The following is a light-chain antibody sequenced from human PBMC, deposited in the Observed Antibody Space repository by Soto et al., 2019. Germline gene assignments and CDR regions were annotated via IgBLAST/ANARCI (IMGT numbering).Light chain of an antibody. V-gene: IGKV3-20*01. Sequence: EIVLTQSPGTLSLSPGERATLSCRASQSVDSSYLAWYQQKPGQAPRLLIYGASSRATGIPDRFSGSGSGTDFTLTISRLEPEDFAVYYCQQYGSSSWTFGQGTRVEIK. CDR3: QQYGSSSWT. CDR2: GAS. CDR1: QSVDSSY. J-gene: IGKJ1*01.